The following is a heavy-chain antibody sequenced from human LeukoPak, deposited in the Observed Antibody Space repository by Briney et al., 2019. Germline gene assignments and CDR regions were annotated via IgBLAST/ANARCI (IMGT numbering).Heavy chain of an antibody. CDR2: INHSGST. CDR3: ARELVDYDFWSGYYPKYYFDY. CDR1: GGSFSGYY. D-gene: IGHD3-3*01. J-gene: IGHJ4*02. Sequence: SETLSLTCAVYGGSFSGYYWSWIRQPPGEGLEWIGEINHSGSTNYNPSLKSRVTISVDTSKNQSSLKLSSVTAADTAVYYCARELVDYDFWSGYYPKYYFDYWGQGTLVTVSS. V-gene: IGHV4-34*01.